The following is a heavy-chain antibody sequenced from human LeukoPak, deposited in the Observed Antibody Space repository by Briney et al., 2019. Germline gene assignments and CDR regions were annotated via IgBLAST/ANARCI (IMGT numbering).Heavy chain of an antibody. CDR2: ISGSGGST. CDR1: GFTFSSYA. D-gene: IGHD6-6*01. CDR3: AKVLAALQELDY. J-gene: IGHJ4*02. Sequence: GGSLRLSCAASGFTFSSYAMGWVRQAPGKGLEWVSAISGSGGSTYYADSVKGRFTISRDNSKNTLYLQMNSLRAEDTAVYYCAKVLAALQELDYWGQGTLVTVSS. V-gene: IGHV3-23*01.